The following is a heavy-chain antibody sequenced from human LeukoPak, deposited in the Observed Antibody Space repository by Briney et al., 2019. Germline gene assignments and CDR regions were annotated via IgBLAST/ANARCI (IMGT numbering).Heavy chain of an antibody. CDR1: GFTFDDYT. V-gene: IGHV3-43*01. CDR3: AKGLVEMATIGLWDY. CDR2: ISWVGGRT. D-gene: IGHD5-24*01. Sequence: PGGSLRLSCAASGFTFDDYTMHWVRQAPGKGLEWVSLISWVGGRTYYADSVKGRFTISRDNSKNSLYLQMNSLRTEDTALYYCAKGLVEMATIGLWDYWGQGTLVTVSS. J-gene: IGHJ4*02.